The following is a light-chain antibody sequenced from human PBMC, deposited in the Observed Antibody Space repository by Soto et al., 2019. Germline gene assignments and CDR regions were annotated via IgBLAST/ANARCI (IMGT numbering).Light chain of an antibody. CDR1: QSVTSTY. CDR3: QQYHSLPTT. Sequence: EIVLTQSPGTLSLSPGERATLSCRASQSVTSTYLAWYQQKPGQPPRLLIYGASNRATGIPDRFSGSGSGTDLTLTISRLEPEDFTVYYCQQYHSLPTTFGPGTKVDIK. V-gene: IGKV3-20*01. J-gene: IGKJ3*01. CDR2: GAS.